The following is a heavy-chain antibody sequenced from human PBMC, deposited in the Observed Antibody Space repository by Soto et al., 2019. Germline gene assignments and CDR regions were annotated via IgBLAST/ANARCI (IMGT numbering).Heavy chain of an antibody. Sequence: GESLKISCKASGYTFTSYWIVWVRQMPGKGLEWTGIIYPEDSETKYSPAFEGQVTISADKSIDTAYLQWSSLQASDTAMYYCARSRSHRFQDYTRFEPSGQGTQVSVSS. D-gene: IGHD4-4*01. CDR2: IYPEDSET. V-gene: IGHV5-51*01. CDR3: ARSRSHRFQDYTRFEP. CDR1: GYTFTSYW. J-gene: IGHJ5*02.